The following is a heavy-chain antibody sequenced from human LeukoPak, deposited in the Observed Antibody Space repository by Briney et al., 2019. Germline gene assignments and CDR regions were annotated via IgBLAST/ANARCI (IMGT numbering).Heavy chain of an antibody. J-gene: IGHJ4*02. Sequence: TSETLSLTCTVPGGSISSYYWSWIRQPPGKGLEWIGYIYYSGSTNYNPSLKSRVTISVDTSKNQFSLKLSSVTAADTAVYYCARVYSSSWYQPEYYFDYWGQGTLVTVSS. CDR3: ARVYSSSWYQPEYYFDY. CDR2: IYYSGST. V-gene: IGHV4-59*08. D-gene: IGHD6-13*01. CDR1: GGSISSYY.